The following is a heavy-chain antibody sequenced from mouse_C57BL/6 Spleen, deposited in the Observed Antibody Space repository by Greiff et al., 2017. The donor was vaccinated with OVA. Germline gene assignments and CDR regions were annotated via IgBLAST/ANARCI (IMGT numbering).Heavy chain of an antibody. V-gene: IGHV1-11*01. D-gene: IGHD1-1*01. CDR2: IYPVSGDT. J-gene: IGHJ4*01. CDR3: ATEVEGYYGMDD. CDR1: GYTFTDHI. Sequence: SGAELASPGASVTLSCKASGYTFTDHIMNWVKKRPGQGLEWIGRIYPVSGDTNYNQKFMGKATFSVDRSSSTVYMVLNSLTSEDPAVYYCATEVEGYYGMDDWGQGTSVTVSS.